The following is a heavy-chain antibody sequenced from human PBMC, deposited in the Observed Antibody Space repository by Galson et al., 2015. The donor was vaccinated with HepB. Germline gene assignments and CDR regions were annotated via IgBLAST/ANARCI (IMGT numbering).Heavy chain of an antibody. V-gene: IGHV3-23*01. CDR1: GFTFSSYA. CDR3: AKAIEGGWLQERYYYYGMDV. J-gene: IGHJ6*02. D-gene: IGHD5-24*01. Sequence: SLRLSCAASGFTFSSYAMSWVRQAPGKGLEWVSAISGSGGSTYYADSVKGRFTISRDNSKNTLYLQMNSLRAEDTAVYYCAKAIEGGWLQERYYYYGMDVWGQGTTVTVSS. CDR2: ISGSGGST.